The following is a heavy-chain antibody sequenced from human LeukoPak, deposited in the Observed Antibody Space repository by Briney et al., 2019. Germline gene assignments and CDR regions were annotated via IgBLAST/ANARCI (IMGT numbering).Heavy chain of an antibody. CDR1: GFSFSNYA. Sequence: GGSLRLSCAASGFSFSNYAMTWVRQAPGKGLERVSGISGGGSIYYADFVKGRFTISRDNSKNTVYLQMNSLRVEDTAVYYCAKCARIDWLPIDYWGQGTLVTVSS. J-gene: IGHJ4*02. CDR2: ISGGGSI. D-gene: IGHD3-9*01. V-gene: IGHV3-23*01. CDR3: AKCARIDWLPIDY.